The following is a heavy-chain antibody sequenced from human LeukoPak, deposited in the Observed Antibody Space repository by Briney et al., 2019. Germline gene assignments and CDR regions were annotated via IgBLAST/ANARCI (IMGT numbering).Heavy chain of an antibody. CDR3: AREQAPYCGGDRFPAFVY. V-gene: IGHV3-33*01. CDR2: IWYDGTNK. D-gene: IGHD2-21*02. J-gene: IGHJ4*02. Sequence: PGGSLRLSCTTSGFTFNNYGMHWVRQAPGKGLEWVAVIWYDGTNKYYADSVKGRFTISRDNSKNTLYLHMNSLRAEDMAVYYCAREQAPYCGGDRFPAFVYWGQGTLVTVSS. CDR1: GFTFNNYG.